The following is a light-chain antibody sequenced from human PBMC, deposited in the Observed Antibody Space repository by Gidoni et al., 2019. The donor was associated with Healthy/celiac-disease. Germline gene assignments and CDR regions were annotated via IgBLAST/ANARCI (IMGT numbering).Light chain of an antibody. CDR2: AAS. V-gene: IGKV1-8*01. CDR1: QGISSY. Sequence: AIRMTQSPSSFSASTGDRVTITCRASQGISSYLAWYQQKPGKAPKLLIYAASTLQSGVPSRFSGSGSGTEFTLTISCLQSEDFATYYCQQYYSYPRTFGQXTKVEIK. CDR3: QQYYSYPRT. J-gene: IGKJ1*01.